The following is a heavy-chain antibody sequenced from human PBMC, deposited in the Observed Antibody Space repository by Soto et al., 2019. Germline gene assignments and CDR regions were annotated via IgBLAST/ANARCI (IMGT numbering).Heavy chain of an antibody. CDR1: GFTLNNYG. V-gene: IGHV3-23*01. J-gene: IGHJ4*02. D-gene: IGHD2-2*01. CDR2: ISSSGEST. Sequence: EVQLLESGGDLVQPGGSQRLSCVASGFTLNNYGMAWFRQAPGKGLEWVSGISSSGESTYYADSVKGRFTISRDTSKNTLFLQMNSLRAEDTAIYYCARDDFFCSVTNCYWLYYFDSWGQGSLITVSS. CDR3: ARDDFFCSVTNCYWLYYFDS.